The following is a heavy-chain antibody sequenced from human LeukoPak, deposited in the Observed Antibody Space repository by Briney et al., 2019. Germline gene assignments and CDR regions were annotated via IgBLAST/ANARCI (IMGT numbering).Heavy chain of an antibody. CDR2: IIANFVKS. J-gene: IGHJ4*02. D-gene: IGHD2-15*01. CDR3: ARDCRACRGSLSFAY. CDR1: GGTFSSYA. V-gene: IGHV1-69*13. Sequence: SVKVSCKASGGTFSSYAISWVRQAPGQGLEWMGGIIANFVKSNYPQKFQGRVTITADESTSTAYMELSSLRSEDTAVYYCARDCRACRGSLSFAYWGQGTLVAVSS.